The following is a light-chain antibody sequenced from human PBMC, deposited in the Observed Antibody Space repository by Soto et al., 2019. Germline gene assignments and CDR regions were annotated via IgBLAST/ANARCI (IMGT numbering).Light chain of an antibody. Sequence: IQSTQYPSALSASLGYRVTITCMASQSISRWLAWYQQKPGTAPKLLIYEAYNLETGVPSRFSGRGYWTGCTFTISSLTPEDFATYYCQQYESLPLTFGQGTRLEIK. J-gene: IGKJ5*01. CDR1: QSISRW. V-gene: IGKV1-33*01. CDR2: EAY. CDR3: QQYESLPLT.